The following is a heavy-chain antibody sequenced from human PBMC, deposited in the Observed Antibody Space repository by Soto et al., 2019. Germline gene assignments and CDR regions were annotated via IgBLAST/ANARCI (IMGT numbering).Heavy chain of an antibody. CDR3: ARGQAAIAVAGTDRNYFDY. V-gene: IGHV4-59*12. J-gene: IGHJ4*02. CDR2: IYYSGST. D-gene: IGHD6-19*01. Sequence: SETLSLTCNVSGVSFSRYYWSWIRQPPGKGLEWIGHIYYSGSTKYNPSLKSRITVIVDTPKNEISLKLTSVTAADTAVYYCARGQAAIAVAGTDRNYFDYWGQGTLVTVSS. CDR1: GVSFSRYY.